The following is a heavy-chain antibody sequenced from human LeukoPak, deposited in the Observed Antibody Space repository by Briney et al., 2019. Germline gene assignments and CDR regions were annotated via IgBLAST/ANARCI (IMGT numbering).Heavy chain of an antibody. V-gene: IGHV3-30-3*01. Sequence: GGSLRLSCAASGFTFSSYAMHWVRQAPGKGLEWVAVISYDGSNKYYADSVKGRSTISRDNSKNTLYLQMNSLRAEDTAVYYCARDGTIFGVVITFVDYWGQGTLVTVSS. CDR2: ISYDGSNK. CDR1: GFTFSSYA. D-gene: IGHD3-3*01. CDR3: ARDGTIFGVVITFVDY. J-gene: IGHJ4*02.